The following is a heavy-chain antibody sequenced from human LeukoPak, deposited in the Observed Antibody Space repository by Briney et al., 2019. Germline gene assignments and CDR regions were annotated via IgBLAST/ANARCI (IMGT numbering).Heavy chain of an antibody. D-gene: IGHD6-19*01. CDR3: ARDSVYSSGWYYYWFDP. CDR1: GYTFTGYY. CDR2: INPNSGGT. J-gene: IGHJ5*02. Sequence: ASVKVSCKASGYTFTGYYMHWVRQAPGQGLEWMGWINPNSGGTNYAQKFQGRVTMTRDTSISTAYMELSRLRSDDTVVYYCARDSVYSSGWYYYWFDPWGQGTLVTVSS. V-gene: IGHV1-2*02.